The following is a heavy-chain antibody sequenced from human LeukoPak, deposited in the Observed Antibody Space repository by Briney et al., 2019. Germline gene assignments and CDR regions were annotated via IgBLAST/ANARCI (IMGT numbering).Heavy chain of an antibody. CDR2: INSDGSTT. Sequence: GGSLRLSCAASGFTFSTYWMHWVRQAPGKGLVWVSRINSDGSTTSYADSVMGRFTISRDNAKNTLYLQMNSLRAEDTAVYYCARVIYSGWEGELSDWGQGTLVTVSS. D-gene: IGHD6-19*01. J-gene: IGHJ4*02. CDR3: ARVIYSGWEGELSD. CDR1: GFTFSTYW. V-gene: IGHV3-74*01.